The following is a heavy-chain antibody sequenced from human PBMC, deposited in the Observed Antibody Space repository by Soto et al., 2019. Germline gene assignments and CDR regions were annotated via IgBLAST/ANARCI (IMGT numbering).Heavy chain of an antibody. J-gene: IGHJ4*02. CDR1: GGFTSTNNW. V-gene: IGHV4-4*02. CDR2: AYHSGST. D-gene: IGHD3-10*01. Sequence: QLQLQESGPGLVRPSGTLSLTCAVSGGFTSTNNWWSWVRQPPGKGLGGIGDAYHSGSTAYNPSLKSRVSISVDKSKNPLSLTLTSATAADTAVYYCARSPPSSYYGGSGTFDYWGQGTLVTVSS. CDR3: ARSPPSSYYGGSGTFDY.